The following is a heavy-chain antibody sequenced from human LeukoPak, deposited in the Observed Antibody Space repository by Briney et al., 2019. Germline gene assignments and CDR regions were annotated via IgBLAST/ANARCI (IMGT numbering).Heavy chain of an antibody. D-gene: IGHD6-19*01. V-gene: IGHV3-53*04. Sequence: GGSLRLSCAASGFTVSSNYMSWVRRAPGKGLGWVSGIYSGGSTYYADSVKRRFTISRHNYKNTLHLQMNSLRAEDTAVYYCPRVTAVAGNVDYWGQGTLVTVSS. J-gene: IGHJ4*02. CDR3: PRVTAVAGNVDY. CDR1: GFTVSSNY. CDR2: IYSGGST.